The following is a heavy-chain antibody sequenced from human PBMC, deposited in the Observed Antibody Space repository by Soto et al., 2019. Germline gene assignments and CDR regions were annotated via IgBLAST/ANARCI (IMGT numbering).Heavy chain of an antibody. CDR3: ASIQTVQLERPPYYYYYMDV. CDR1: GDSISSYY. J-gene: IGHJ6*03. Sequence: SETLSLTCTASGDSISSYYWSWIRQPPGKGLEWIGYIYYSGSTNYNPSLKSRVAISVDTSKNQFSLKLSSVTAADTAVYYCASIQTVQLERPPYYYYYMDVWGKGTTVTVSS. V-gene: IGHV4-59*08. CDR2: IYYSGST. D-gene: IGHD1-1*01.